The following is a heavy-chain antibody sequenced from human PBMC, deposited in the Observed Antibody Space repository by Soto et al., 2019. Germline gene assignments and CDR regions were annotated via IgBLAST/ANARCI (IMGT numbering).Heavy chain of an antibody. CDR1: GDSVSSNSAA. Sequence: SQNLSLTCAISGDSVSSNSAAWNWIRQSPSRGLEWLGRTYYRSKWYNDYAVSVKSRISINPDTSKNQFALQMNSVTPEDTAVYYCARGGIAVAGRGSTFDDGGQRTLVTVSS. CDR2: TYYRSKWYN. V-gene: IGHV6-1*01. CDR3: ARGGIAVAGRGSTFDD. J-gene: IGHJ4*02. D-gene: IGHD6-19*01.